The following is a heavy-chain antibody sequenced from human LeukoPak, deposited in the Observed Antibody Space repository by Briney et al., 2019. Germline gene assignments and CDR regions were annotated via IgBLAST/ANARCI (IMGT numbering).Heavy chain of an antibody. Sequence: PGGSLRLSCAASGFTFSSYGMHWVRQAPGKGLEWVAVISYDGSNKYYADSVKGRFTISRDNSKNTLYLQMNSLRAEDTAVYYCAKSAMVVYWFDPWGQGSLVTVSS. J-gene: IGHJ5*02. V-gene: IGHV3-30*18. CDR3: AKSAMVVYWFDP. D-gene: IGHD5-18*01. CDR2: ISYDGSNK. CDR1: GFTFSSYG.